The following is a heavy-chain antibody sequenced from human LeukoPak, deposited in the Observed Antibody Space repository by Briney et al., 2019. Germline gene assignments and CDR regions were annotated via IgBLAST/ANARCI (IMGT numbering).Heavy chain of an antibody. J-gene: IGHJ6*03. V-gene: IGHV5-51*07. Sequence: GESLKISCKGSGYNFTTYWIGWVHQMPGKGLEWMGIIYPGDSDTRYSPSFQGQVTISADKSISTAYLQWSSLKASDTAIYYCASRKHLYSTSSDYYYYYMDVWGEGTTVTVSS. D-gene: IGHD6-6*01. CDR2: IYPGDSDT. CDR1: GYNFTTYW. CDR3: ASRKHLYSTSSDYYYYYMDV.